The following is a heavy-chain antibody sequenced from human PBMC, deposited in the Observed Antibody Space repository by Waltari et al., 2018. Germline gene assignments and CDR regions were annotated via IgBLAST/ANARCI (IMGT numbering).Heavy chain of an antibody. CDR2: IYQSGTT. CDR1: GGSISRTYW. D-gene: IGHD3-10*01. CDR3: ARGRGANISMFRGAFDI. V-gene: IGHV4-4*02. Sequence: QFQLLESGPGRVTPSGTLSLTCAVSGGSISRTYWWPWVRQSPGKGLEGIGEIYQSGTTNSNPSLKRRVTISMDKSKNQFSLTLSSVTAADTALYYCARGRGANISMFRGAFDIWGQGTMVTVSS. J-gene: IGHJ3*02.